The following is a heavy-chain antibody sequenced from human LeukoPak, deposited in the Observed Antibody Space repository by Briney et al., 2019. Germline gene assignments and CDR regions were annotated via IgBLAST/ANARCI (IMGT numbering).Heavy chain of an antibody. CDR3: ASGSVVVPAARHYYYYYMDV. D-gene: IGHD2-2*01. J-gene: IGHJ6*03. V-gene: IGHV4-4*07. CDR2: IYTSGST. CDR1: GGSISSYY. Sequence: PSETLSLTCTVSGGSISSYYWSWIRQPAGKGLEWIGRIYTSGSTNYNPSLKGRVTMSVDTSKNQFSLKLSSVTAADTAVYYCASGSVVVPAARHYYYYYMDVWGKGTTVTISS.